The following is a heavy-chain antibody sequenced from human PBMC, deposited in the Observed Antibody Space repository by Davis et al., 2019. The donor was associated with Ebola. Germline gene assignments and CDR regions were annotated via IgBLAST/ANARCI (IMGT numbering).Heavy chain of an antibody. J-gene: IGHJ4*02. CDR1: GDSISSSNW. CDR3: ARDYYDSSGYLYYFDS. V-gene: IGHV4-4*02. CDR2: IYHSGST. D-gene: IGHD3-22*01. Sequence: MPSETLSLTCAVSGDSISSSNWWSWVRQPPGKGLEWIGEIYHSGSTNYNPSLKSRVTISVDKAKNQFSLKLNSVTAADTAVYYCARDYYDSSGYLYYFDSWGQGTLVTVSP.